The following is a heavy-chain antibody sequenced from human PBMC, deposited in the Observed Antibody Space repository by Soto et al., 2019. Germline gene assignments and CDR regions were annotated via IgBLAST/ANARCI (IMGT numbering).Heavy chain of an antibody. CDR3: TRDSNTADVGPRPIGYFDL. V-gene: IGHV3-23*01. J-gene: IGHJ2*01. Sequence: EVQLLESGGGLVQPGGSLRLSYAASGFSFSTYAMAWVRQAPGKGLDWVSLISATGGSTYYADSVKGRFTISRDNSKNILHLQLNSLRAEDTALYYCTRDSNTADVGPRPIGYFDLWGRGTLVTVSA. CDR2: ISATGGST. D-gene: IGHD2-15*01. CDR1: GFSFSTYA.